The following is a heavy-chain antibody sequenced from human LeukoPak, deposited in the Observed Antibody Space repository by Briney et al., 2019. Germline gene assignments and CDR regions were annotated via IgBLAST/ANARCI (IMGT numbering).Heavy chain of an antibody. CDR3: AKDLGYFDWLLQLFDY. V-gene: IGHV3-23*01. CDR1: GFTFSSYA. D-gene: IGHD3-9*01. J-gene: IGHJ4*02. CDR2: ISGSGGST. Sequence: GGSLRLSCAASGFTFSSYAMSWVRQAPGKGLEWVSAISGSGGSTYYADSVKGRFTISRDNSKNTLYLQMNSLRAEDTAVYYCAKDLGYFDWLLQLFDYWGQGTLVTVSS.